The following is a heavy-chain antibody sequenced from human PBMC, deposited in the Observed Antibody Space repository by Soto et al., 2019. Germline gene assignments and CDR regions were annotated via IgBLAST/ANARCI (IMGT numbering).Heavy chain of an antibody. J-gene: IGHJ4*02. D-gene: IGHD3-3*02. CDR3: ARQLSHICDS. CDR1: GYKFGSAW. V-gene: IGHV5-51*01. CDR2: IKPGTSDI. Sequence: GESLKISCKGVGYKFGSAWIGWVRQMPGKGLEWMGIIKPGTSDIRYSPSCRGHVTISADEAVSTAYLQWSSLKASDTTMYYCARQLSHICDSWGQGTLVTVSS.